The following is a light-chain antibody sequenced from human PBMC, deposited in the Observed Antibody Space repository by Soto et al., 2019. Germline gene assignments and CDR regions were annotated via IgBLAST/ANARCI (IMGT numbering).Light chain of an antibody. CDR2: AAT. J-gene: IGKJ1*01. CDR1: QSIDSW. V-gene: IGKV1-39*01. Sequence: DIQMTQSPSTLSASVGDRVTITCRASQSIDSWLAWYQQKPGKAPRLLIFAATRLQRGVPSRFTGSGSGTDFTLTINSLQPEDFASYYCQQSYTTLMWTFGQGTKVDI. CDR3: QQSYTTLMWT.